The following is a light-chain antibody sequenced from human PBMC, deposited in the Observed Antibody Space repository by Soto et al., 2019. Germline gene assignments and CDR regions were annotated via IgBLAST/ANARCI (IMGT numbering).Light chain of an antibody. CDR1: SSDVGGYNY. CDR2: EVT. V-gene: IGLV2-14*01. Sequence: QSVLTQPASVSGSPGQSITISCTGTSSDVGGYNYVSWYQQHPGKAPKLIIYEVTHRPSGVSSRFYGSRSGNTASLTISGFQAEDEADYYCKSRTTRNTLVFGGGTKLTVL. J-gene: IGLJ3*02. CDR3: KSRTTRNTLV.